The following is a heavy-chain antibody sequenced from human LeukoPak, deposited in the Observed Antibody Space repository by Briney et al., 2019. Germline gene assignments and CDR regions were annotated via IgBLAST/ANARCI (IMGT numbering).Heavy chain of an antibody. J-gene: IGHJ5*02. CDR3: AKGHCSSTSCYTADGNWFDP. CDR1: GYTFTGYY. Sequence: ASVKVSCKASGYTFTGYYMHWVRQAPGQGLEWMGWINPNSGGTNYAQKFQGRVTMTRDTSISTAYMELSRLRSDDTAVYYCAKGHCSSTSCYTADGNWFDPWGQGTLVTVSS. V-gene: IGHV1-2*02. D-gene: IGHD2-2*02. CDR2: INPNSGGT.